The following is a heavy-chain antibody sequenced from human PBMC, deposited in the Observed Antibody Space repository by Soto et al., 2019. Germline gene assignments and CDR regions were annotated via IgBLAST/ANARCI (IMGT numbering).Heavy chain of an antibody. CDR2: IITLFGTT. CDR1: GDKFKNCV. V-gene: IGHV1-69*01. Sequence: QVQVVQSGVEVRRPGSSVKVSCKASGDKFKNCVISWVRQAPGQGLEWMGGIITLFGTTDFAQRFQGKHTITSDESTTTAYMELSRLRSEDTATYYCAAELGFGKLSVVWGQGTTVIVS. J-gene: IGHJ6*02. CDR3: AAELGFGKLSVV. D-gene: IGHD3-10*01.